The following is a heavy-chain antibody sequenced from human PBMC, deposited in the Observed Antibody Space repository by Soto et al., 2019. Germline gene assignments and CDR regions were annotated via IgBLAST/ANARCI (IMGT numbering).Heavy chain of an antibody. Sequence: QVQLVQSGAEVKKPGASVKVSCKASGYTFTSYGISWVRQAPGQGLEWMGWISAYNGNTNYAQKLQGRVTVITDTSTSTAYMDLRSLRSDDTAVYYCARAAYSSGWYFDYWGQGTLVTVSS. J-gene: IGHJ4*02. CDR2: ISAYNGNT. V-gene: IGHV1-18*01. D-gene: IGHD6-19*01. CDR3: ARAAYSSGWYFDY. CDR1: GYTFTSYG.